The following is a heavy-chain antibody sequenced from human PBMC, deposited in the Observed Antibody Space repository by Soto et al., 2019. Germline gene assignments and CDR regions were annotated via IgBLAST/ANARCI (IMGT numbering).Heavy chain of an antibody. V-gene: IGHV6-1*01. D-gene: IGHD2-15*01. Sequence: SQTLSLTCAISGESVSSNSASWNWIRQSPSRGLEWLGRTYYRSKWYYEYAVSVKSRITINPDTSKNQFSLQLNSVTPDDTAVHCCGRDLSVVVVAATVEAVYDGMNVWGRGTTV. CDR2: TYYRSKWYY. CDR1: GESVSSNSAS. CDR3: GRDLSVVVVAATVEAVYDGMNV. J-gene: IGHJ6*02.